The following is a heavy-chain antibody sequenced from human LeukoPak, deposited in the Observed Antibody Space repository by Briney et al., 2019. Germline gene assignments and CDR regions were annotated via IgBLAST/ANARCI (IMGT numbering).Heavy chain of an antibody. CDR2: IYDSGTT. CDR3: ASGSQSGY. Sequence: SGGSLRLSCTASGFTFGDYAMSWFRQPPGKGLEYIAHIYDSGTTHYNPSLKSRVTISVAASKDQFSLMLISVTAADTAVYYCASGSQSGYWGQGTLVTVSS. CDR1: GFTFGDYA. J-gene: IGHJ4*02. D-gene: IGHD2-15*01. V-gene: IGHV4-4*08.